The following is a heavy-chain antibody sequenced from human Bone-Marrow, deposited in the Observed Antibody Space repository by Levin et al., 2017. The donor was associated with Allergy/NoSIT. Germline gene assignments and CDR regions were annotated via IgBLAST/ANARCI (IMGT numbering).Heavy chain of an antibody. D-gene: IGHD5-24*01. CDR3: ARVGQGATQYFDA. Sequence: PSETLSLTCTVSGDSIRSGKNYWSWIRQHPGRGLEWIGYIFYTGMTFENPSLKSRFTMSVDTSKNQFSLTVTSVTAADTAVYFCARVGQGATQYFDAWGQGTLVTVSS. CDR1: GDSIRSGKNY. V-gene: IGHV4-31*03. CDR2: IFYTGMT. J-gene: IGHJ5*02.